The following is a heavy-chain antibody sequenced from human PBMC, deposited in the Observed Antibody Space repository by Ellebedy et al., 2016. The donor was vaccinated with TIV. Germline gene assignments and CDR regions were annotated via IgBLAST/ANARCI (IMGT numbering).Heavy chain of an antibody. D-gene: IGHD2-2*01. CDR1: GYIFIDYD. Sequence: ASVKVSXXASGYIFIDYDIIWVRQAPGQGLEWVGWMHPKSGAAGYSQKFEGRVTMTRNPSIKTAYFELDSLRSEDTAIYYCARCPPGNSTKDCWGQGTLVTVSS. V-gene: IGHV1-8*01. CDR2: MHPKSGAA. J-gene: IGHJ4*02. CDR3: ARCPPGNSTKDC.